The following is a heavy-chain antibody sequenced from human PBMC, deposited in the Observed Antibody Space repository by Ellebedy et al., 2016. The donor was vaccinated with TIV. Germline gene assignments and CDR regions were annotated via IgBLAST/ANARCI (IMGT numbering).Heavy chain of an antibody. J-gene: IGHJ4*02. CDR3: ARVGVKYYDSSGYRYYFDS. CDR2: ISAYNGNT. Sequence: AASVKVSCKASGVTFSRYAISWVRQAPGQGLEWMGWISAYNGNTNYAQKLQGRVTMTTDTSTSTAYMELRSLRSDDTAVYYCARVGVKYYDSSGYRYYFDSWGQGTLVTVSS. D-gene: IGHD3-22*01. V-gene: IGHV1-18*01. CDR1: GVTFSRYA.